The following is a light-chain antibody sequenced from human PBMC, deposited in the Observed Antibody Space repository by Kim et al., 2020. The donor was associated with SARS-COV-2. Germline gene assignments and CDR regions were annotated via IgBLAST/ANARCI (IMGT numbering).Light chain of an antibody. CDR3: MIYYGGVYV. Sequence: PGGTVTLPRASRNGEGTSDFYPNWVQQKPGQPTRALIYGTSNRHSWTPARFSGSLLGGKAALTLSGVQPEDEAEYYCMIYYGGVYVFGTGTKVTVL. J-gene: IGLJ1*01. CDR1: NGEGTSDFY. CDR2: GTS. V-gene: IGLV7-43*01.